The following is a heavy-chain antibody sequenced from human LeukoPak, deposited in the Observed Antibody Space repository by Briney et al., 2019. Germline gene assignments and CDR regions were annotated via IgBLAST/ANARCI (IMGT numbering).Heavy chain of an antibody. CDR1: GYSISSGYY. Sequence: PSETLSLTCTVSGYSISSGYYWGWIRQPPGKGLEWIGSIYHSGSTNYNPSLKSRVTISVDTSKNQFSLKLSSVTAADTAVYYCARATYTTVDFDYWGQGTLVTVSS. CDR2: IYHSGST. V-gene: IGHV4-38-2*02. CDR3: ARATYTTVDFDY. D-gene: IGHD1-1*01. J-gene: IGHJ4*02.